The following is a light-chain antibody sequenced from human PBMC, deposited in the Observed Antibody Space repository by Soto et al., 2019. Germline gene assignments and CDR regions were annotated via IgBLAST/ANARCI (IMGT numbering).Light chain of an antibody. Sequence: EIVLTQSPGTLSLSPGERATLSCRASQSVSNNYLAWYQQKPGQAPRLLIYGASTRATGIPARFSGSGSGTDFTLTISSLEPEDFAVYYCQQRADWWTFGQGTKVDIK. CDR3: QQRADWWT. CDR2: GAS. J-gene: IGKJ1*01. V-gene: IGKV3D-20*02. CDR1: QSVSNNY.